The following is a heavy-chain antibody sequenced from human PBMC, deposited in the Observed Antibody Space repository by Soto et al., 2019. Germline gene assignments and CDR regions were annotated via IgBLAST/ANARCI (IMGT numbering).Heavy chain of an antibody. CDR1: GGSISGSY. J-gene: IGHJ6*02. D-gene: IGHD5-12*01. V-gene: IGHV4-4*07. CDR3: ARDNIVSKGYGMDV. Sequence: LSLTCTVSGGSISGSYWSWVRQPAGKRLEWIGRIHTSGTFNYNPSLKSRVTMSVDTSKNQFSLKLSSVTAADTAVYFCARDNIVSKGYGMDVWGQGTTVTVSS. CDR2: IHTSGTF.